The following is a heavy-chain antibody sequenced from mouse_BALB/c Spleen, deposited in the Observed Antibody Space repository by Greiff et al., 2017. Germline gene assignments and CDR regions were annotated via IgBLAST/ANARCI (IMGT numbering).Heavy chain of an antibody. CDR3: ARDRNWDNYFDY. J-gene: IGHJ2*01. CDR1: GFTFSSYG. D-gene: IGHD4-1*01. Sequence: EVKLVESGGGLVQPGGSLKLSCAASGFTFSSYGMSWVRQTPDKRLELVATINSNGGSTYYPDSVKGRFTISRDNAKNTLYLQMSSLKSEDTAMYYCARDRNWDNYFDYWGQGTTLTVSS. V-gene: IGHV5-6-3*01. CDR2: INSNGGST.